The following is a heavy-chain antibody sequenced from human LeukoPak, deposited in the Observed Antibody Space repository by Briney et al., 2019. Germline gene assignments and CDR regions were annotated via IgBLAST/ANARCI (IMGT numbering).Heavy chain of an antibody. J-gene: IGHJ4*02. Sequence: ASVKVSCKASGYTFTGSYIHWVRQAPGQGLEWMGWINPNSGGTNYAQNSQGRVTMTRDTSIITAYMELSRLRSDDTAVYYCAGEMYDASGRNFDYWGQGTLVTVSS. V-gene: IGHV1-2*02. D-gene: IGHD3-22*01. CDR2: INPNSGGT. CDR3: AGEMYDASGRNFDY. CDR1: GYTFTGSY.